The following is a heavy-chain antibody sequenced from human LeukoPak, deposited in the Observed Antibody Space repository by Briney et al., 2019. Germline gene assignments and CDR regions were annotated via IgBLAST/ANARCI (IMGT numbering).Heavy chain of an antibody. CDR2: INPNSGGT. J-gene: IGHJ4*02. CDR3: ARGGMVRGVIITNALIDY. CDR1: GYTFTGYY. D-gene: IGHD3-10*01. Sequence: GASVKVSCKASGYTFTGYYMHWVRQAPGQGLEWMGWINPNSGGTNYAQKFQGRVTMTRDTSISTAYMELSRLRSDDTAVYYWARGGMVRGVIITNALIDYWGQGTLVTVSS. V-gene: IGHV1-2*02.